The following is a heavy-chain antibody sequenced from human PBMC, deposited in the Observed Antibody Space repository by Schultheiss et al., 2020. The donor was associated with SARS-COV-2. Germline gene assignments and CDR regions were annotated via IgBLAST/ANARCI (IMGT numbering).Heavy chain of an antibody. J-gene: IGHJ4*02. CDR1: GFTFSSYG. CDR3: AKHFSSSSVSGILDY. D-gene: IGHD6-6*01. Sequence: GGSLRLSCAASGFTFSSYGMHWVRQAPGKGLEWVAVISYDGSQKYYSDSVKGRFTISRDNSKNTLYLQLNSLRAEDTAVYYCAKHFSSSSVSGILDYWGQGTLVTVSS. V-gene: IGHV3-30*18. CDR2: ISYDGSQK.